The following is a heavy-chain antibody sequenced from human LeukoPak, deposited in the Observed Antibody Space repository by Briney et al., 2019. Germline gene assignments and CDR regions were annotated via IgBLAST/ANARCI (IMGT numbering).Heavy chain of an antibody. D-gene: IGHD1-1*01. J-gene: IGHJ4*02. V-gene: IGHV3-74*01. Sequence: PGGSLRLSCAASGFTFSSYWMHWVRQAPGKGLVWVSRINSDGSITSYADSVKGRFTISRDNAKKSLYLQMNSLRAEDTAVYYCARDSPGYLAYDSWGQGTLVTVSS. CDR2: INSDGSIT. CDR1: GFTFSSYW. CDR3: ARDSPGYLAYDS.